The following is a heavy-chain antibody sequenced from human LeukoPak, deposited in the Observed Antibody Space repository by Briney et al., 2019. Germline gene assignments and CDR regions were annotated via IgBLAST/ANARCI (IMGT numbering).Heavy chain of an antibody. V-gene: IGHV4-4*07. CDR2: IYSSGTT. J-gene: IGHJ4*02. D-gene: IGHD6-13*01. CDR1: GGSISSYY. CDR3: ARGPPVEQQLVLGYFDY. Sequence: TPSETLSLTCTVSGGSISSYYWSWIRQPAGKGLEWIGRIYSSGTTNYNPSLKSRVTMSVDTSKNQFSLKLSSVTAADTAVYYCARGPPVEQQLVLGYFDYWGQGTLVTVSS.